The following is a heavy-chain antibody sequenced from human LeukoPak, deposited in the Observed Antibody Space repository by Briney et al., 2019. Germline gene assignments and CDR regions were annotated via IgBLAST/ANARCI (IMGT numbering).Heavy chain of an antibody. D-gene: IGHD3-16*02. V-gene: IGHV3-7*01. J-gene: IGHJ4*02. Sequence: PGRSLRLSCAASGFTFSSYAMHWVRQAPGKGLEWVANIKQDGSEKYYVDSVKGRFTISRDNAKNSLYLQMNSLRAEDTAVYYCARGRVYDYVWGSYRYYYFDYWGQGTLVTVSS. CDR1: GFTFSSYA. CDR2: IKQDGSEK. CDR3: ARGRVYDYVWGSYRYYYFDY.